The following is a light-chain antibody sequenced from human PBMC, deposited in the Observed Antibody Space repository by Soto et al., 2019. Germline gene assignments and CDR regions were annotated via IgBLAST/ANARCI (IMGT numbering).Light chain of an antibody. V-gene: IGLV4-69*01. J-gene: IGLJ3*02. CDR1: SGHTNYA. CDR2: LNSDGRH. CDR3: LTWGAGIWV. Sequence: QPVLTQSPSASASLGASVKLTCTLSSGHTNYAIAWLRLQPEKGPRYLMKLNSDGRHSKGDGIPDRFSGSSSGAERYLTVSSLRSEDEADYYCLTWGAGIWVFVGGTKVTVL.